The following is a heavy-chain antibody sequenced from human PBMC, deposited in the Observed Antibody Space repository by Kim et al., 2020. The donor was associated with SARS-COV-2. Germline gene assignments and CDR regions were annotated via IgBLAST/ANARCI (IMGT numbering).Heavy chain of an antibody. Sequence: SETLSLTCTVSGGSISSGGYYWSWIRQHPGKGLEWIGYIYYSGSTYYNPSLKSRVTISVDTSKNQFSLKLSSVTAADTAVYYCARAITMVRGVIGYFDYWGQGTLVTVSS. D-gene: IGHD3-10*01. CDR2: IYYSGST. CDR3: ARAITMVRGVIGYFDY. V-gene: IGHV4-31*03. J-gene: IGHJ4*02. CDR1: GGSISSGGYY.